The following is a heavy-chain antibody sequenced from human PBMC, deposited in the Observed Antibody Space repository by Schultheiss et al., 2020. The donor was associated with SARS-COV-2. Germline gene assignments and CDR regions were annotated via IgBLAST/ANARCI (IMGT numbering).Heavy chain of an antibody. Sequence: SETLSLTCAVSGYSTRSGYYWGWIRQPPGKGLEWIGEINHSGSTNYNPSLKSRVTISVDKSKNQFSLKLSSVTAADTAVYYCATDYCSTTSCSRGFYFYGMDVWGQGTTVTVSS. V-gene: IGHV4-38-2*01. J-gene: IGHJ6*02. CDR3: ATDYCSTTSCSRGFYFYGMDV. D-gene: IGHD2-2*01. CDR1: GYSTRSGYY. CDR2: INHSGST.